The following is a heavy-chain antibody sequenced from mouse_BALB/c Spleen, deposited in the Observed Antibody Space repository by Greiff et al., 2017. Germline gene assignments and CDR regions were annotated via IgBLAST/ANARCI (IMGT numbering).Heavy chain of an antibody. J-gene: IGHJ4*01. CDR1: GFTFSSYG. V-gene: IGHV5-6*01. Sequence: EVHLVESGGDLVKPGGSLKLSCAASGFTFSSYGMSWVRQTPDKRLEWVATISSGGSYTYYPDSVKGRFTISRDNAKNTLYLQMSSLKSEDTAMYYCARQDYDYGADYYYAMDYWGQGTSVTVSS. CDR3: ARQDYDYGADYYYAMDY. D-gene: IGHD2-4*01. CDR2: ISSGGSYT.